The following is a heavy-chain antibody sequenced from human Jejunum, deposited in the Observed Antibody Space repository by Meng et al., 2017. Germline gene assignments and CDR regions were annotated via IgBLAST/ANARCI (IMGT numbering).Heavy chain of an antibody. CDR3: ARMDSAFHYFDY. J-gene: IGHJ4*02. CDR1: GGSINSDGYT. CDR2: IYHTGSP. V-gene: IGHV4-30-2*01. D-gene: IGHD2-2*03. Sequence: QLQLQQSSSGLVKPSQTLSLTCAVSGGSINSDGYTWSWIRQPPGKGLEWIGYIYHTGSPYYNPSLKSRLTISVDRSENQFSLKLSSVTAADTAVYYCARMDSAFHYFDYWGQGTLVTVSS.